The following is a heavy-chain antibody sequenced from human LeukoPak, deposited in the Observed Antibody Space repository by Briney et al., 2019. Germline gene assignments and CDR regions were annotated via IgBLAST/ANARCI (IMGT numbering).Heavy chain of an antibody. CDR1: GFNFRGYA. V-gene: IGHV3-23*01. CDR3: AKEVVLGESNYFYYGMDV. J-gene: IGHJ6*02. Sequence: GGSLRLSCAASGFNFRGYAMSWVRQAPGKGLEWVSGISGSGARAHYAESVRGRFTISRDSSQNTLHLEMNSLRAEDTAVYYCAKEVVLGESNYFYYGMDVWGQGTTVTVS. D-gene: IGHD1-26*01. CDR2: ISGSGARA.